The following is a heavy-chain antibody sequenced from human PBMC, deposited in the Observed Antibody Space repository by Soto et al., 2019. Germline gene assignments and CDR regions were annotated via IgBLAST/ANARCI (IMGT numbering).Heavy chain of an antibody. D-gene: IGHD3-10*01. CDR1: GYNFGGFC. CDR3: AKARGRPDAFNI. V-gene: IGHV3-74*01. CDR2: IDNGGTNT. Sequence: XGSLSLSFAGSGYNFGGFCMHWVGQAPGKGLVWVSRIDNGGTNTVYADAVKGRFTISRDNAKNTLYLQMNSLRAEDTAVYYCAKARGRPDAFNIWGQGTMVTVSS. J-gene: IGHJ3*02.